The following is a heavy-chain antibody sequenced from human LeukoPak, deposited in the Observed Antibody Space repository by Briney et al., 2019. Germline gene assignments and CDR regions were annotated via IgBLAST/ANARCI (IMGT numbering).Heavy chain of an antibody. D-gene: IGHD1-26*01. CDR1: GGSFSGYY. CDR3: ARVSGTSYYARRAYYYYGMDV. V-gene: IGHV4-34*01. CDR2: INHSGST. J-gene: IGHJ6*02. Sequence: SETLSLTCAVYGGSFSGYYWSWIRQPPGKGLEWIGEINHSGSTNYNPSLKSRVTISVDTSKNQFSLKLSSVTAADTAVYYCARVSGTSYYARRAYYYYGMDVWGQGTTVTVSS.